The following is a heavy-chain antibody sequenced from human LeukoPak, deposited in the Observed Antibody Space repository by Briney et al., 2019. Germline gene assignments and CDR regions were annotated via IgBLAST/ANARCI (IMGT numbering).Heavy chain of an antibody. D-gene: IGHD6-19*01. CDR1: GFTFRTYC. CDR2: IAYDGGNK. Sequence: PGGSLRLSCAASGFTFRTYCMHWVRQAPAKGLEWVAVIAYDGGNKYYADSVKGRFTISRDNSKSTLFLQMNSLRVEDTAVYYCARDRGIAVAHTGTRDYWGQGTLVTVSS. J-gene: IGHJ4*02. V-gene: IGHV3-30-3*01. CDR3: ARDRGIAVAHTGTRDY.